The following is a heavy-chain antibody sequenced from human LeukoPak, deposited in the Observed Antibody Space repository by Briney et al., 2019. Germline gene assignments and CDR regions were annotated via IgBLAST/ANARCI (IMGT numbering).Heavy chain of an antibody. J-gene: IGHJ4*02. Sequence: PSETLSLTCSVSGDSISSRSYYWGWIRQPPGRGLEWIGTISYSGSTYYNPSLKSRVTMSVDTSKNQFSLKLSSVTATDTAVYYCARHSNGGCTSTRCHIDYWGQGTLVTVS. CDR1: GDSISSRSYY. CDR3: ARHSNGGCTSTRCHIDY. V-gene: IGHV4-39*01. CDR2: ISYSGST. D-gene: IGHD2-2*01.